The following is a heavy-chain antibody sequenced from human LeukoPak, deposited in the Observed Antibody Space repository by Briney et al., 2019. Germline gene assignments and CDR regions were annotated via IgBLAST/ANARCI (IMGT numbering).Heavy chain of an antibody. CDR2: ISYDGSNK. Sequence: GGSLRLSCAASGFTFSSYAMPRVRQAPGKGLEWVAVISYDGSNKYYADSVKGRFTISRDNSKNTLYLQMNSLRAEDTAVYYCARGWTREMATTGGFDYWGQGTLVTVSS. D-gene: IGHD1-1*01. CDR1: GFTFSSYA. J-gene: IGHJ4*02. CDR3: ARGWTREMATTGGFDY. V-gene: IGHV3-30-3*01.